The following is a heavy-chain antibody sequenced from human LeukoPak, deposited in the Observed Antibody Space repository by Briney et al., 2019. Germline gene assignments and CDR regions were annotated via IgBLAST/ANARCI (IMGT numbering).Heavy chain of an antibody. Sequence: GGSLSLSCAASGFTFSSYAMSWVRQAPGKGLEWVSVIYSGGSTYYADSVKGRFTISRDNSKNTLYLQMNSLRAEDTAVYYCARMGMTTVKPRSRWGQGTLVTVSS. CDR2: IYSGGST. D-gene: IGHD4-11*01. J-gene: IGHJ4*02. V-gene: IGHV3-66*01. CDR1: GFTFSSYA. CDR3: ARMGMTTVKPRSR.